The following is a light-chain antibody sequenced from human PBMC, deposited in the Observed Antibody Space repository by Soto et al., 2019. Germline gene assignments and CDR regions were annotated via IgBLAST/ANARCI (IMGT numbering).Light chain of an antibody. Sequence: QSVLTQPPSVSGAPGQRVTISCTRSSSNIGAGYDVHWYQQLPGTAPKLLIYGNSNRPSGVPDRFSGSKSGTSASLAITKLQAEDEADYYCQSYDSSLSVVFGGGTKVTVL. CDR2: GNS. J-gene: IGLJ2*01. CDR1: SSNIGAGYD. CDR3: QSYDSSLSVV. V-gene: IGLV1-40*01.